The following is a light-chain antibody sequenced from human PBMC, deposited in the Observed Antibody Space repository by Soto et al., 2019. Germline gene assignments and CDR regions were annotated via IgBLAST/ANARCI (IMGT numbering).Light chain of an antibody. CDR2: GNS. Sequence: QSVLTQPPSVSGAPGQRVTVSCTGSSSNIGAGYDVHWYQHLPGTVPKLLICGNSNRPSGVPDRFSGSKSGTSASLAITGLQAEDEADYYCQSFDSSLSTIVFGTGTKVTVL. V-gene: IGLV1-40*01. J-gene: IGLJ1*01. CDR1: SSNIGAGYD. CDR3: QSFDSSLSTIV.